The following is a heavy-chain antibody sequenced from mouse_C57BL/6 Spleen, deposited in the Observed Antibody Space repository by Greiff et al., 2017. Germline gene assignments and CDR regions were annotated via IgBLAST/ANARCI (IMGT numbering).Heavy chain of an antibody. V-gene: IGHV1-80*01. Sequence: VQLQESGAELVKPGASVKISCKASGYTFSSYWMNWVKQRPGKGLEWIGQIYPGPGDTNFNGKFKGKATLTADKSSSTAYMQLSSLTSEDSAVYFCARSFSYGSSPLDYWGQGTTLTVSS. J-gene: IGHJ2*01. D-gene: IGHD1-1*01. CDR2: IYPGPGDT. CDR3: ARSFSYGSSPLDY. CDR1: GYTFSSYW.